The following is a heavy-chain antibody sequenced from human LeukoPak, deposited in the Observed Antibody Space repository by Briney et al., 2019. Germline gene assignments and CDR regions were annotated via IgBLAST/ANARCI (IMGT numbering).Heavy chain of an antibody. CDR1: GGSISSGGYY. D-gene: IGHD3-3*01. CDR2: IYYSGST. J-gene: IGHJ6*02. V-gene: IGHV4-31*03. CDR3: ASQYYDFWSGYPPTYYYGMDV. Sequence: PSQTLSLTCTVSGGSISSGGYYWSWIRQHPGKGLEWIGYIYYSGSTYYDPSLKSRVTISVDTSKNQFSLKLSSVTAADTAVYYCASQYYDFWSGYPPTYYYGMDVWDQGTTVTVSS.